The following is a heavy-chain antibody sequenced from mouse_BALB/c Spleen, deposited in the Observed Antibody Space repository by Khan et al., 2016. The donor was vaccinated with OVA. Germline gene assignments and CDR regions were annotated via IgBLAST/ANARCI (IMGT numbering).Heavy chain of an antibody. Sequence: VQLQQSGAELVKPGASVKLSCTASGFNIKDTYIHWVKQRSQQGLEWIGRIAPANGDTKYDPKFQGTATITADTSSNTDYLHLSSLTSEDTAVYYCTSPNWFAYWGQGTRVTVSA. CDR2: IAPANGDT. V-gene: IGHV14-3*02. CDR3: TSPNWFAY. J-gene: IGHJ3*01. CDR1: GFNIKDTY.